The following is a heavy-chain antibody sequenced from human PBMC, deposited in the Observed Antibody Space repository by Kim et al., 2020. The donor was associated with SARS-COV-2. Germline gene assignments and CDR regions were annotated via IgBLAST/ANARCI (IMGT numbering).Heavy chain of an antibody. CDR3: ARPSATDYITDY. J-gene: IGHJ4*02. Sequence: RYSPSFQGQVTIPDDKSISTAYLQWSSLKASDTAMYYCARPSATDYITDYWGQGTLVTVSS. V-gene: IGHV5-51*01. D-gene: IGHD4-4*01.